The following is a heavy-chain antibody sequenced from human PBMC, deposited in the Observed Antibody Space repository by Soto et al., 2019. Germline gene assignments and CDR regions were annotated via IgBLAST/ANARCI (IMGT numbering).Heavy chain of an antibody. D-gene: IGHD2-8*02. CDR2: IHHSGST. CDR1: GGSFSGYY. V-gene: IGHV4-34*01. Sequence: SETLSLTCAVSGGSFSGYYWTWIRQAPGKGLEWIGEIHHSGSTNYNPSLKSRVTISVDTSKNQFSLKLTSVTAADTAVYYCARDEITGLFDYWGQGTLVT. CDR3: ARDEITGLFDY. J-gene: IGHJ4*02.